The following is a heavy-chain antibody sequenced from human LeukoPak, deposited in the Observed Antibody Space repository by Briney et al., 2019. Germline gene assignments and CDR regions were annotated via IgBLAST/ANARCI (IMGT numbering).Heavy chain of an antibody. J-gene: IGHJ4*02. D-gene: IGHD5-24*01. CDR1: GFTFSSDS. CDR2: ISSSSYI. CDR3: ARDYGDGYNFFDY. V-gene: IGHV3-21*01. Sequence: PGGSLRLSCAASGFTFSSDSMNWVRQAPGKGLEWVSSISSSSYIYYADSVKGRFTISRDNAKNSLYLQMNSLRAEDTAVYYCARDYGDGYNFFDYWGQGTLVTVSS.